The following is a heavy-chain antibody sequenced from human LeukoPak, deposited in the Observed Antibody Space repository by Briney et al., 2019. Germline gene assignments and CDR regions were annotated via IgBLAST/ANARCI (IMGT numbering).Heavy chain of an antibody. CDR3: ARAAYTGSPTSFDY. CDR1: GFTLSTSW. CDR2: IKQDGSEK. V-gene: IGHV3-7*04. Sequence: GGSLSLYCSATGFTLSTSWMGSVRQAPGKGLEWVATIKQDGSEKYYVDSVKARFTISRDNAKISLYLQMNSLRAEDTAVYYCARAAYTGSPTSFDYWGQGTLVTVSS. D-gene: IGHD1-26*01. J-gene: IGHJ4*02.